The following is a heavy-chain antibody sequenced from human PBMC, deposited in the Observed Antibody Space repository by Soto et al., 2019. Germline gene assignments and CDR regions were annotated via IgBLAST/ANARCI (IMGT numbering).Heavy chain of an antibody. CDR1: GFSLSTSGVG. Sequence: QITLKESGPPLVKPTQTLTLTCTFSGFSLSTSGVGVGWIRQPPGKAPEWLALIYWNDEKRYSPSLQSRLTITKDTSKSQVVFTMTNMDPVDTATYYCARKSGSSSPEDYWGQGTLVTVSS. CDR2: IYWNDEK. V-gene: IGHV2-5*01. D-gene: IGHD6-6*01. J-gene: IGHJ4*02. CDR3: ARKSGSSSPEDY.